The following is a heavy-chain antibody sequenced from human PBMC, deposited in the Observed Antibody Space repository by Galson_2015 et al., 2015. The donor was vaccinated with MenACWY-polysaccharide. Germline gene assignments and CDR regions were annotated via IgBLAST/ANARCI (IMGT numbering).Heavy chain of an antibody. D-gene: IGHD2-15*01. CDR3: TKAGAKYCSGSSCYFNGFDP. V-gene: IGHV3-74*01. CDR2: INADGSAT. J-gene: IGHJ5*02. CDR1: GFSFSTYW. Sequence: SLRLSCAASGFSFSTYWMHWVRHAPGKGLVWVSRINADGSATGYADSVRGRFTISRDNAKNTLYLEMNSLRAEDTAVYYCTKAGAKYCSGSSCYFNGFDPWGQGTLVTVSA.